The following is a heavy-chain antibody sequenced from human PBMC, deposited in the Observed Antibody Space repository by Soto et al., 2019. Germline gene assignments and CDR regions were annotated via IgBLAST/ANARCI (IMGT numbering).Heavy chain of an antibody. Sequence: SVKVSCKASGGTFSSYTFSWVRQAPGQGLEWMGRIIPILGISNYAQKFQGRVTVTADKSATTAYMELSSLTSEDTAVYYCARATSTTVTTGGDYYYYGMDVWGQGTTVTVSS. V-gene: IGHV1-69*02. D-gene: IGHD4-17*01. CDR1: GGTFSSYT. J-gene: IGHJ6*02. CDR2: IIPILGIS. CDR3: ARATSTTVTTGGDYYYYGMDV.